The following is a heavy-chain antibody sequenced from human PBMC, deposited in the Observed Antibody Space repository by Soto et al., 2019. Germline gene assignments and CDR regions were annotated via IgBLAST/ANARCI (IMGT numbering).Heavy chain of an antibody. Sequence: EVQLLESGGGLVQPGGSLRLSCAASGFTFSSYAMSWVRQAPGKGLEWVSAISGSGGSTYYADSVKGRFTISRDNSKNTLYLQMNSLRAEDTAVYYCAKDRRSYVNIVRYFDYWGQGTLVTVSS. CDR2: ISGSGGST. V-gene: IGHV3-23*01. D-gene: IGHD5-12*01. J-gene: IGHJ4*02. CDR3: AKDRRSYVNIVRYFDY. CDR1: GFTFSSYA.